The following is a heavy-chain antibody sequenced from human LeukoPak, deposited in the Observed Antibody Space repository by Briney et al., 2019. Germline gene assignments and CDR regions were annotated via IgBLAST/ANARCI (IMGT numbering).Heavy chain of an antibody. CDR2: IIPIFGTA. CDR1: GGTFSSYA. CDR3: ARLLVVPAAMRQNYYYGMDV. J-gene: IGHJ6*02. D-gene: IGHD2-2*01. Sequence: ASVKVSCKASGGTFSSYAISWVRQAPGQGLEWMGGIIPIFGTANYAQKFQGRVTITADESTSTAYMELSSLRSEDTAVYYCARLLVVPAAMRQNYYYGMDVWGQGTTVTVSS. V-gene: IGHV1-69*13.